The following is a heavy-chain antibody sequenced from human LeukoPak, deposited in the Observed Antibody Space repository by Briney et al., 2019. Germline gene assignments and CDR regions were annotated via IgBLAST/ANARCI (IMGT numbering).Heavy chain of an antibody. CDR1: GFTFDDYA. V-gene: IGHV3-9*01. CDR3: AKAPNYDFWSGYYYFDD. Sequence: GGSLRLSCAASGFTFDDYAMHWVRQAPGKGLEWVSGISWNSGSIGYADSVKGRFTISRDNAKNSLYLQMNSLGAEDTALYYCAKAPNYDFWSGYYYFDDWGQGTLVTVSS. CDR2: ISWNSGSI. J-gene: IGHJ4*02. D-gene: IGHD3-3*01.